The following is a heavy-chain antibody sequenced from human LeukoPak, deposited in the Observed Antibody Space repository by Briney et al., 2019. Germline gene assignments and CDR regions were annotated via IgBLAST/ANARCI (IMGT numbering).Heavy chain of an antibody. CDR3: AREFKSGYGMWA. Sequence: TGGSLRLSCTASGFTFSSYSMNWVRQAPGKGPEWVSSITSSSDYIYYADSVKGRFTISRDNAENSLHLQMNSLRADDTAVYYCAREFKSGYGMWAWGQGTLVTVSS. D-gene: IGHD5-18*01. V-gene: IGHV3-21*01. CDR1: GFTFSSYS. CDR2: ITSSSDYI. J-gene: IGHJ5*02.